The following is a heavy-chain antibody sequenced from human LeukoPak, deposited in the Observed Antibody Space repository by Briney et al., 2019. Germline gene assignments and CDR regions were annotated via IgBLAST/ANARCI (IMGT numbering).Heavy chain of an antibody. V-gene: IGHV3-23*01. CDR3: ARGRDYGSGSYYQISWYYFDY. D-gene: IGHD3-10*01. J-gene: IGHJ4*02. Sequence: PGGSLRLSCAASGFTFSSYAMSWVRQAPGKGLEWVSAISGSGGSTYYADSVKGRFTISRDNSKNTLYLQMNSLRAEDTAVYYCARGRDYGSGSYYQISWYYFDYWGQGTLVTVSS. CDR2: ISGSGGST. CDR1: GFTFSSYA.